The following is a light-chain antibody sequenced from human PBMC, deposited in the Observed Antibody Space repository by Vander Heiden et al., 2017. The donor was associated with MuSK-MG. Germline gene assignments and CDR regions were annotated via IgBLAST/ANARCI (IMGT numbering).Light chain of an antibody. V-gene: IGKV3-15*01. CDR3: QQANKGST. J-gene: IGKJ1*01. CDR1: QSVTNN. Sequence: EVVMTQSPATLSLSPGERATVSCRASQSVTNNLAWYQQKPGQAPRLLIYDASTVATGIPARFSGSGSGTEFTLTMSSLQSEDSAVYYCQQANKGSTFGPGTKVEIK. CDR2: DAS.